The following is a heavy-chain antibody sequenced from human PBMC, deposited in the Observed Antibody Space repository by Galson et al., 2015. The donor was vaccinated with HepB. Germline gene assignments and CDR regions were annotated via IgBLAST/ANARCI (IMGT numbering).Heavy chain of an antibody. CDR2: INPNSGGT. CDR3: ARPLWFGELYAFDI. D-gene: IGHD3-10*01. Sequence: SVKVSCNASGYTFTGYYMHWVRQAPGQGLEWMGWINPNSGGTNYAQKFQGRVTMTRDTSISTAYMELSRLRSDDTAVFYCARPLWFGELYAFDIWGQGTMVTVSS. V-gene: IGHV1-2*02. J-gene: IGHJ3*02. CDR1: GYTFTGYY.